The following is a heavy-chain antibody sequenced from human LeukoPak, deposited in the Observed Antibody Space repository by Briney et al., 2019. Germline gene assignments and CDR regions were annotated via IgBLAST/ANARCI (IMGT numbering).Heavy chain of an antibody. V-gene: IGHV3-11*04. CDR3: ARERPGLLYYDSSGYRGY. J-gene: IGHJ4*02. CDR2: ISSSGSTI. D-gene: IGHD3-22*01. Sequence: GSLRLSCAASGFTFSDNYMGWIRPAPGKGRGWVSYISSSGSTIYYADSVKGRFTISRDNGTNSLYLQMNSRRAEETAVYYCARERPGLLYYDSSGYRGYWGQGTLVTVSS. CDR1: GFTFSDNY.